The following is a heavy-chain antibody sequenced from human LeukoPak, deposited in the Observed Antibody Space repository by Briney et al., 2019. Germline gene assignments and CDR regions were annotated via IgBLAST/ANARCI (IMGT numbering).Heavy chain of an antibody. Sequence: ASVKVSCKVSGYTLTELSMHWVRQAPGKGLEWMGGFDPEDGETIYAQKLQGRVTMTTDTSTSTAYMELSSLRSEDTAVYYCATDSRSIMVRGVTDWGQGTLVTVSS. J-gene: IGHJ4*02. D-gene: IGHD3-10*01. CDR3: ATDSRSIMVRGVTD. CDR2: FDPEDGET. V-gene: IGHV1-24*01. CDR1: GYTLTELS.